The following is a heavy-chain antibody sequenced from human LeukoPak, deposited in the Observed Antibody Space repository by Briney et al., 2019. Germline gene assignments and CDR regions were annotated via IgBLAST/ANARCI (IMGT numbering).Heavy chain of an antibody. D-gene: IGHD3-3*01. J-gene: IGHJ4*02. V-gene: IGHV1-69*04. Sequence: GASVKVSCKASGGTFSSYAISWVRQAPGQGLEWMGRIIPILGIANYAQKFQGRVTITADKSTSTAYMELSSLRSEDTAAYYCARDITIFGLDYQREFDYWGQGTLVTVSS. CDR3: ARDITIFGLDYQREFDY. CDR1: GGTFSSYA. CDR2: IIPILGIA.